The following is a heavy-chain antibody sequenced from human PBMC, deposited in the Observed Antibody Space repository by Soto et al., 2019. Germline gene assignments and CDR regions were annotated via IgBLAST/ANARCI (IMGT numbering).Heavy chain of an antibody. CDR2: IWYDGSNK. CDR3: ARARYAAAPAGMDV. D-gene: IGHD2-8*01. Sequence: QGVGSLRLSCAASGFTFSSYGMHWVRQAAGKGLEWVAVIWYDGSNKYYADSVKGRFTISRDNSKNTLYLQMNSLRAEDTAVYYCARARYAAAPAGMDVWGQGTTVTVSS. J-gene: IGHJ6*02. CDR1: GFTFSSYG. V-gene: IGHV3-33*01.